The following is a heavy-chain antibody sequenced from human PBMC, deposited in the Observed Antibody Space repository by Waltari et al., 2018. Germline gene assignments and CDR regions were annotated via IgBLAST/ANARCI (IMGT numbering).Heavy chain of an antibody. V-gene: IGHV4-59*01. Sequence: QVQLQESGPGLVKPSETLSLTCTVSGGSISSSYWSWIRQPPGKGLEWIGYIYYSGSTNYNPSLKSRVTISVDTSKNQFSLKLSSVTAADTAVYYCAREGGYGGYVVDYWGQGTLVTVSS. CDR3: AREGGYGGYVVDY. CDR2: IYYSGST. CDR1: GGSISSSY. J-gene: IGHJ4*02. D-gene: IGHD5-12*01.